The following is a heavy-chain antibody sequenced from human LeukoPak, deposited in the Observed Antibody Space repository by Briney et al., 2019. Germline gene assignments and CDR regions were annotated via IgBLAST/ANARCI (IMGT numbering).Heavy chain of an antibody. D-gene: IGHD4-17*01. CDR3: ARQGGTYGDYAAGY. CDR1: GGSISSSSYY. V-gene: IGHV4-39*01. J-gene: IGHJ4*02. CDR2: IYYSGST. Sequence: SETLSLTCTVSGGSISSSSYYWGWIRQPPGKGLEWIGSIYYSGSTYYNPSLKSRVTISVDTSKNQFSLKLSSVTAADTAAYYCARQGGTYGDYAAGYWGQGTLVTVSS.